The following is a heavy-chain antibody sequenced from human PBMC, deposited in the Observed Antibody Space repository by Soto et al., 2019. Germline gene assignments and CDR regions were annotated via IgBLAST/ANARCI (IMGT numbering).Heavy chain of an antibody. V-gene: IGHV1-18*04. D-gene: IGHD5-12*01. CDR3: ATSYDSGFDP. J-gene: IGHJ5*02. Sequence: QLQLVQYGGEVKKPGASVRVSCEAYGYPFSKYGISWIRQAPGQGLEWMGWIKPDNGNTDYAQKFQGRVTMTIDTSSNTAYMEVRSLRSDDKAVYYCATSYDSGFDPWGQGTLVSVSS. CDR1: GYPFSKYG. CDR2: IKPDNGNT.